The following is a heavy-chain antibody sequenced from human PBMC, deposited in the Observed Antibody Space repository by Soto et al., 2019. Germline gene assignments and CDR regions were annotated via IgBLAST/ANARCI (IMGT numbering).Heavy chain of an antibody. CDR1: GGTFSSYA. J-gene: IGHJ3*02. D-gene: IGHD1-26*01. CDR2: IIPILGST. CDR3: ASRERVDAFDI. Sequence: QVQLVQSGAEVKKPGSSVKVSCKASGGTFSSYAISWVRQAPGQGLEWMGGIIPILGSTNYAQKFQDRVTITADESTTTTYMELNSLRREDAAVYYCASRERVDAFDIWGQGTMVTVSS. V-gene: IGHV1-69*01.